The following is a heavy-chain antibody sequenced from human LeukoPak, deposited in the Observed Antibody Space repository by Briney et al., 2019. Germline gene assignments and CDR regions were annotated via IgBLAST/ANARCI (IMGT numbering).Heavy chain of an antibody. J-gene: IGHJ5*02. CDR1: GGSISSYY. Sequence: WETLSLTCTASGGSISSYYRSWIRQPPGKGLEWIGYIKHSGSTNYNPSLKSRVIISVDTSKNQYSLKLSSVTAADTAVYYCARVGIAAGYNWFDPWGQGTLVTVSS. CDR2: IKHSGST. V-gene: IGHV4-59*01. D-gene: IGHD6-13*01. CDR3: ARVGIAAGYNWFDP.